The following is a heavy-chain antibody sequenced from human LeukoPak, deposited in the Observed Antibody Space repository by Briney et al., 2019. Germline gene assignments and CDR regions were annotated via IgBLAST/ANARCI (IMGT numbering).Heavy chain of an antibody. CDR1: GLTFSNAW. D-gene: IGHD3-22*01. V-gene: IGHV3-53*01. CDR2: IYSGGST. Sequence: PGGSLRLSCAASGLTFSNAWMSWVRQAPGKGLEWVSVIYSGGSTYYADSVKGRFTISRDNSKNTLYLQMNSLRAEDTAVYYCAGTIVGKWAIDYWGQGTLVTVSS. J-gene: IGHJ4*02. CDR3: AGTIVGKWAIDY.